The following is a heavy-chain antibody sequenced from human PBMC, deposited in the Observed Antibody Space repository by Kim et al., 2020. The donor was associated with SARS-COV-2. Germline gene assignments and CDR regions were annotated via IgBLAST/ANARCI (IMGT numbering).Heavy chain of an antibody. J-gene: IGHJ6*02. CDR3: AKDSMRGRWYSEYYYYGMDV. V-gene: IGHV3-30*18. CDR2: ISYDGSNK. D-gene: IGHD2-15*01. CDR1: GFTFSSYG. Sequence: GGSLRLSCAASGFTFSSYGMHWVRQAPGKGLEWVAVISYDGSNKYYADSVKGRFTISRDNSKNTLYLQMNSLRAEDTAVYYCAKDSMRGRWYSEYYYYGMDVWGQGTTVTVSS.